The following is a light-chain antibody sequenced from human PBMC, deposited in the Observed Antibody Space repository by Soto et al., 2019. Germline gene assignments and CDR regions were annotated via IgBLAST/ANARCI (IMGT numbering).Light chain of an antibody. V-gene: IGLV2-14*01. CDR1: SSDVGNYKY. Sequence: QSVLTQPASVSGSPGQSITISCTRTSSDVGNYKYVSWYQQHPGKAPKLMIYEVSNRPSGVSNRFSGSKSGNTASLTISGLQAEDETDYYCFSYTSSGTYVFGNGTKVTVL. J-gene: IGLJ1*01. CDR2: EVS. CDR3: FSYTSSGTYV.